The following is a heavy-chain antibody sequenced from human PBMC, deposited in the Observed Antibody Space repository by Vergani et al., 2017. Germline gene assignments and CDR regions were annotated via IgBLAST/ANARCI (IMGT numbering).Heavy chain of an antibody. Sequence: EVHLVESGGGLVKPGGSLRLSCAGSGFTFTNHTMTWVRQAPGKGLEWGSSISSTGAYIHYADSVKGRFTISRDNPKKSLFLQLNSLRDEDTAVYYCTSRVTAAGGLDYWGQGALVTVSS. V-gene: IGHV3-21*01. J-gene: IGHJ4*02. CDR2: ISSTGAYI. CDR3: TSRVTAAGGLDY. D-gene: IGHD6-13*01. CDR1: GFTFTNHT.